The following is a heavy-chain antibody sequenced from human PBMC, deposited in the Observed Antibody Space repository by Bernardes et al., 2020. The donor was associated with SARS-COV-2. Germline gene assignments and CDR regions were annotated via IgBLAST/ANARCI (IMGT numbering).Heavy chain of an antibody. CDR1: GFTFSSYA. CDR2: ISGSGGST. D-gene: IGHD1-7*01. CDR3: AKDPVWTWNYGFEAFDI. Sequence: GSLRLSCAASGFTFSSYAMSWVRQAPGKGLEWVSAISGSGGSTYYADSVKGRFTISRDNSKNTLYLQMNSLRAEDTAVYYCAKDPVWTWNYGFEAFDIWGQGTMVTVSS. J-gene: IGHJ3*02. V-gene: IGHV3-23*01.